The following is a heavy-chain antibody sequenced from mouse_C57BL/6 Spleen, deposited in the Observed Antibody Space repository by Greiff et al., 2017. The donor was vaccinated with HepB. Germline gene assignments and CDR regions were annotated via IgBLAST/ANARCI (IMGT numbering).Heavy chain of an antibody. CDR2: IDPSDSYT. J-gene: IGHJ2*01. Sequence: QVQLKEPGAELVKPGASVKLSCKASGYTFTSYWMQWVKQRPGQGLEWIGEIDPSDSYTNYNQKFKGKATLTVDTSSSPAYMQLSSLTSEDSAVYYCARKGIYYDYGGRGYYFDYWGQGTTLTVSS. V-gene: IGHV1-50*01. D-gene: IGHD2-4*01. CDR3: ARKGIYYDYGGRGYYFDY. CDR1: GYTFTSYW.